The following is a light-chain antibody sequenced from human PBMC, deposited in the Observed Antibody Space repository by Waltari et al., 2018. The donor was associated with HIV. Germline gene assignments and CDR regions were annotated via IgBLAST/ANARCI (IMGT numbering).Light chain of an antibody. CDR1: KLGDKY. V-gene: IGLV3-1*01. J-gene: IGLJ2*01. Sequence: SYELTEPPSVSVSPGQTASIPCSGDKLGDKYACWYQQKPGQSPVLVIYNDGQRPSGIPERFSGFNSGNTATLTISGTHAMDEADYYCQAWDSDTPKVFGGETKLTVL. CDR3: QAWDSDTPKV. CDR2: NDG.